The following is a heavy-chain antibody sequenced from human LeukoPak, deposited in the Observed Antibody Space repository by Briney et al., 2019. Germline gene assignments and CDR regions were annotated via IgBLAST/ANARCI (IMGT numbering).Heavy chain of an antibody. CDR3: ARVRNQPLLYLDAFDI. Sequence: PSQTLSLTCTVSGGSISSGGYYWSWIRQHPGKGLEWIGYIYYSGSTYYNPSLKSRVTISVDTSKNQFSLKLSSVTAADTAVYYCARVRNQPLLYLDAFDIWGQGTMVTVSS. J-gene: IGHJ3*02. D-gene: IGHD2-2*02. CDR2: IYYSGST. CDR1: GGSISSGGYY. V-gene: IGHV4-31*03.